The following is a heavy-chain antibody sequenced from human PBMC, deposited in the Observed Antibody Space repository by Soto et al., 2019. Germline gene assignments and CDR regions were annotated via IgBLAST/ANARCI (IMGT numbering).Heavy chain of an antibody. CDR2: ISSSSSYI. Sequence: GGSLRLSCTASGFTFSSYSMNWVRQAPGKGLEWVSSISSSSSYIYYADSVKGRFTISRDNAKNSLYLQMNSLRAEDAAVYYCAGDQSDSSGYYFDYWGQGTLVTVSS. CDR1: GFTFSSYS. CDR3: AGDQSDSSGYYFDY. D-gene: IGHD3-22*01. J-gene: IGHJ4*02. V-gene: IGHV3-21*01.